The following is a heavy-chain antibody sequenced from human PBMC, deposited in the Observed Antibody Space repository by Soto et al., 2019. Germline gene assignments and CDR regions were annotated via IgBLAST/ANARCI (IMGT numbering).Heavy chain of an antibody. CDR3: AKDLTWNQADY. Sequence: GGSLRLSCAASGFIFSNYWMHWVRQTPGTGLVWVSRISNDGSITNYADSVKGRFTISRDNAKNTLYLQMNSLRAEDTAVYYCAKDLTWNQADYWGQGALVTVSS. V-gene: IGHV3-74*01. D-gene: IGHD1-1*01. CDR2: ISNDGSIT. J-gene: IGHJ4*02. CDR1: GFIFSNYW.